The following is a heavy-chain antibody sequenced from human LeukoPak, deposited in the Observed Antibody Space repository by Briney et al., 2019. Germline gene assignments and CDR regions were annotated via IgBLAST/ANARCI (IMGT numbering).Heavy chain of an antibody. CDR1: GGSISSYY. CDR3: ARGQRGGIAVAGIFDY. Sequence: PSETLSLTCTVSGGSISSYYWSWIRQPAGKGLEWIGRIYTSGSTNYNPSLKSRVTMSVDTSKNQFSLKLSSVTAADTAVYYCARGQRGGIAVAGIFDYWGRGTLVTVSS. J-gene: IGHJ4*02. D-gene: IGHD6-19*01. CDR2: IYTSGST. V-gene: IGHV4-4*07.